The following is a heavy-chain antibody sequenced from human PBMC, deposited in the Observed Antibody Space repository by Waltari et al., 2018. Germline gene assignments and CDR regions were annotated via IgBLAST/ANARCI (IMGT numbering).Heavy chain of an antibody. V-gene: IGHV3-30-3*01. D-gene: IGHD6-6*01. Sequence: QVQLVESGGGVVQPGRSLRLSCAASGFTFSSYAMHWVRQAPGKGREWVSVISYDGSKKYYADSVKGRFTISRDNSKNTLYLQMNSLRAEDTAVYYCARDRASVGVIAARLDYWGQGTLVTVSS. J-gene: IGHJ4*02. CDR2: ISYDGSKK. CDR1: GFTFSSYA. CDR3: ARDRASVGVIAARLDY.